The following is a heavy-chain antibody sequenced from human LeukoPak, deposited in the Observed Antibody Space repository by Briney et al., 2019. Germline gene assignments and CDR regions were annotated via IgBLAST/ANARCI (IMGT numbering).Heavy chain of an antibody. V-gene: IGHV4-59*01. J-gene: IGHJ5*02. Sequence: PSETLSLTCTVSGGSISTYYWSWIRQPPGKGLECMGYIYYSGNSNYNPSLKSRVTISVDTSKNQFSLTLSSVTAADTAVYYCAGLGASGNGYLSWFDPWGQGTLVTVSS. CDR1: GGSISTYY. CDR2: IYYSGNS. CDR3: AGLGASGNGYLSWFDP. D-gene: IGHD3-22*01.